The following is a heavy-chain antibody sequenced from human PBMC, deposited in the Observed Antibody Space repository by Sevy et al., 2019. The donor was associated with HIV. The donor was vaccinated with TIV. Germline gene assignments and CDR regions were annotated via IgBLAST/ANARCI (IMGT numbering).Heavy chain of an antibody. CDR1: GFNVSSTY. J-gene: IGHJ4*02. Sequence: GGSLRLSCEASGFNVSSTYMSWVRQAPGKGLEWVSVFYISDNTYYADSVKGRFTIPRDNFKNTVHLQMDSLRAEDTALYYCATTTFRFFDNWGQGTLVTVSS. CDR3: ATTTFRFFDN. CDR2: FYISDNT. D-gene: IGHD3-3*01. V-gene: IGHV3-53*01.